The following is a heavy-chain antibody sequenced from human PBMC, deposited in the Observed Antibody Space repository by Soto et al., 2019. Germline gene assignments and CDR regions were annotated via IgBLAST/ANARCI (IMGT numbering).Heavy chain of an antibody. V-gene: IGHV1-69*08. CDR3: AGDPDSHYNDSHAYSYP. J-gene: IGHJ5*02. Sequence: QVQLVQSGAEVKKPGSSVKVSCKASGGTFSTYTITWVRQAPGQGLEWMGRIIPIIGIINYAQKFQGRVTITADXXXGXXDRELTRLRSDDTAVYYCAGDPDSHYNDSHAYSYPWGQGTLVTVSS. CDR1: GGTFSTYT. D-gene: IGHD3-22*01. CDR2: IIPIIGII.